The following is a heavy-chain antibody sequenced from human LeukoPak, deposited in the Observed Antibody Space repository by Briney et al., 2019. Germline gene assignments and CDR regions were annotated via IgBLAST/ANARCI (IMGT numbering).Heavy chain of an antibody. J-gene: IGHJ6*02. CDR2: IYYSGST. CDR1: GGSVSSGSYY. CDR3: ARESYDILTGYYYYGVDV. V-gene: IGHV4-61*01. D-gene: IGHD3-9*01. Sequence: SETLSLTCTVSGGSVSSGSYYWSWIRQPPGKGLEWIGYIYYSGSTNYNPSLKSRVTISVDTSKNQFSLKLSSVTAADTAVYYCARESYDILTGYYYYGVDVWGQGTTVTVSS.